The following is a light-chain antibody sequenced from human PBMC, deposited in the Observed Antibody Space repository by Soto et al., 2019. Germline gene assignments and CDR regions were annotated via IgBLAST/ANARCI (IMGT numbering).Light chain of an antibody. V-gene: IGKV1-39*01. Sequence: DIQMTQSPSFLSASVGDRVTISCRASQAINTYLNWYQQKPGKAPKLLIYGTSDLQNGVPSRFSGGGSGTDFTLTISSLQPEDFATYSCQQSYSTLLITFGQGTRLEV. J-gene: IGKJ5*01. CDR2: GTS. CDR3: QQSYSTLLIT. CDR1: QAINTY.